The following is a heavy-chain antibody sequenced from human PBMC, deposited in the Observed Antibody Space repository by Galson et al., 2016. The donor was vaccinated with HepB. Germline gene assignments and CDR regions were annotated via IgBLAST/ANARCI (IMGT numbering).Heavy chain of an antibody. Sequence: CAISGDSVSSNSAARNWIRQSPSRGLEWLGRTYYRSKWYREYAVSLRSRITISPDTATNQFSLQLNSVTPEDTAVYYCARDATGWPFDYWGQGTLVTVSS. CDR1: GDSVSSNSAA. CDR3: ARDATGWPFDY. D-gene: IGHD6-19*01. V-gene: IGHV6-1*01. CDR2: TYYRSKWYR. J-gene: IGHJ4*02.